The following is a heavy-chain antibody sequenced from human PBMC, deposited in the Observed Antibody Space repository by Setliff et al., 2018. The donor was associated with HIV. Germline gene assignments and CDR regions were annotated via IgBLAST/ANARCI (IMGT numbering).Heavy chain of an antibody. J-gene: IGHJ6*02. Sequence: KTSETLSLTCDVSGGSISSSNWWSWVRQPPGKGLEWIGEIYHSGSTNYNPSLKSRVTISVDTSKNQFSLKLSSVTAADTAVYYCARVRGRYYYHYAMDVWGQGTTVTVSS. D-gene: IGHD3-10*01. CDR3: ARVRGRYYYHYAMDV. CDR2: IYHSGST. V-gene: IGHV4-4*02. CDR1: GGSISSSNW.